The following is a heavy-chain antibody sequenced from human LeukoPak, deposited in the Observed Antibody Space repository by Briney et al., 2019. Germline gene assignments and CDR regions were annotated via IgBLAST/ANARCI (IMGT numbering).Heavy chain of an antibody. CDR2: ISGSGGST. J-gene: IGHJ4*02. CDR1: GFTFSSYG. D-gene: IGHD3-22*01. CDR3: AKAGPDSSGYSFDFDY. V-gene: IGHV3-23*01. Sequence: GGSLRLSCAASGFTFSSYGMTWVRQAPGKGLEWVSSISGSGGSTYYADSVKGRFTISRDNSKNTLFLQMNSLRAEDTAVYYCAKAGPDSSGYSFDFDYWGQGTLVTVSS.